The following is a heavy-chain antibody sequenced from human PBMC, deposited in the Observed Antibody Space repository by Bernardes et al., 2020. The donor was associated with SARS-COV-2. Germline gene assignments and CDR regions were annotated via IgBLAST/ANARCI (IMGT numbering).Heavy chain of an antibody. CDR2: IYPGDSDT. Sequence: GESLKISCKGSGYSFTSYWIGWVRQMPGKGLEWMGIIYPGDSDTRYRPSFQCQVPISADKSISTAYLQWSSLKASDTAMYYCARWEVYCSSTSCANYWYFDLWGRGTLVTVSS. J-gene: IGHJ2*01. D-gene: IGHD2-2*01. CDR3: ARWEVYCSSTSCANYWYFDL. CDR1: GYSFTSYW. V-gene: IGHV5-51*01.